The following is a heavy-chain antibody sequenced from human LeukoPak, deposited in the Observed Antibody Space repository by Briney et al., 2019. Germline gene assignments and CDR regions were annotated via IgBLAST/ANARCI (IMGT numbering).Heavy chain of an antibody. D-gene: IGHD3-10*01. Sequence: PGGSLRLSCEASGFRLDNYWMTWVRQAPGKGLEWVSAISGSGGSTYYADSVKGRFTISRDNSKNTLYLQMNSLRAEDTAVYYCAKVPYYGSGSYGDAFDIWGQGTMVTVSS. CDR2: ISGSGGST. J-gene: IGHJ3*02. V-gene: IGHV3-23*01. CDR1: GFRLDNYW. CDR3: AKVPYYGSGSYGDAFDI.